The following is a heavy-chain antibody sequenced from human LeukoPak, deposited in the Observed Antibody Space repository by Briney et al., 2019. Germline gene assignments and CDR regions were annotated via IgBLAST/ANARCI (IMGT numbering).Heavy chain of an antibody. CDR2: IRSKANSYAT. CDR1: GFTFSGSA. V-gene: IGHV3-73*01. J-gene: IGHJ4*02. CDR3: TSREMTTVTHGKDFDY. Sequence: GGSLKLSCAASGFTFSGSAMHWVRQASGKGLEWVGRIRSKANSYATAYAASVKGRFTISRDDSKNTAYLQMNSLKTEDTAVYYCTSREMTTVTHGKDFDYWGQGTLSPSPQ. D-gene: IGHD4-11*01.